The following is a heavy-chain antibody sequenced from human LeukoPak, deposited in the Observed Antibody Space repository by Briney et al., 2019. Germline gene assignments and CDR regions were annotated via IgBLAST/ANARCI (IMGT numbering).Heavy chain of an antibody. V-gene: IGHV3-21*01. CDR3: ARGLCGGDCYSD. CDR2: ISSTSSYI. Sequence: PGRSLRLSCAASGFTFSNCGMSWVRQAPGKGLEWVSSISSTSSYIYYADSVKGRFTISRDNAKNSLYLQMNSLRAEDTAAYYCARGLCGGDCYSDWGQGTLVTVSS. CDR1: GFTFSNCG. D-gene: IGHD2-21*02. J-gene: IGHJ4*02.